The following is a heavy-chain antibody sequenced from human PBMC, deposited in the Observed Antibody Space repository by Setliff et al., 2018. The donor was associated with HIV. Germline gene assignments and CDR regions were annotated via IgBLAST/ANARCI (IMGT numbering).Heavy chain of an antibody. D-gene: IGHD4-17*01. CDR3: ARGEDYGDYNNWFDP. J-gene: IGHJ5*02. Sequence: SETLSLTCTVSGGSITSDNYSWGWIRQPPGKGLEWIGTFFSTGAAYYNPSLKSRVVISVDTSKNQFSLKLASVTAADTSIYYCARGEDYGDYNNWFDPWGQGILVTVS. CDR1: GGSITSDNYS. CDR2: FFSTGAA. V-gene: IGHV4-39*01.